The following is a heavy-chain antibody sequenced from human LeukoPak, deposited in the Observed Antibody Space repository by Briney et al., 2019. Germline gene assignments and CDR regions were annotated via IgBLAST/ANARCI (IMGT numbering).Heavy chain of an antibody. D-gene: IGHD3-22*01. CDR3: ARQDSSGYLFDY. CDR2: IYSGGTT. CDR1: GFTVSSNY. V-gene: IGHV3-66*02. J-gene: IGHJ4*02. Sequence: GGALRLSCAASGFTVSSNYMVWVRQAPGRGLEWVSIIYSGGTTSYADSVKSRFTISRDDSKNTLFLQMNSLRAEDTAVYYCARQDSSGYLFDYWGQGTLVTVSS.